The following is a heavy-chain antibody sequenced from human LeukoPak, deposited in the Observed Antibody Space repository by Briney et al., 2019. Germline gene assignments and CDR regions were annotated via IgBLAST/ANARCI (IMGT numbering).Heavy chain of an antibody. CDR3: ARADHPMPHVLLWFGESSPAPFDY. D-gene: IGHD3-10*01. CDR1: GYTFTSYA. V-gene: IGHV1-3*03. CDR2: INAGNGNT. J-gene: IGHJ4*02. Sequence: ASVKVSCKASGYTFTSYAMHWVRQAPGQRLEWMGWINAGNGNTKYSQEFQGRVTITRDMSTSTVYMELSSLRSEDTAVYYCARADHPMPHVLLWFGESSPAPFDYWGQGTLVTVSS.